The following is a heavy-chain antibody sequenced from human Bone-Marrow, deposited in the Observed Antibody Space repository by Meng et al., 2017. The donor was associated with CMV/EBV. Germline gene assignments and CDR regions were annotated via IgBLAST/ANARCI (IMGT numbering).Heavy chain of an antibody. CDR3: ARDPSSPNIVVVPAAPSGMDV. CDR1: GYTFTAHY. D-gene: IGHD2-2*01. J-gene: IGHJ6*02. V-gene: IGHV1-2*02. CDR2: IHPHRGDT. Sequence: ASVKVSCKASGYTFTAHYFHWVRQAPGQGLEWMGWIHPHRGDTNYAQQFQGRVTLTRDTSINTGYMELTRLTSDDTAVYYCARDPSSPNIVVVPAAPSGMDVWGQGTTVPVSS.